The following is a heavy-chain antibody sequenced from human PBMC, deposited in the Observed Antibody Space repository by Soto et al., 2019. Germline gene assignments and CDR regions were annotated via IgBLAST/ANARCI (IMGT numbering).Heavy chain of an antibody. J-gene: IGHJ6*03. Sequence: GGSLRLSCAASGFTFSNYGMHWVRQAPGKGLEWVAVVWYDGNNKYYEDAVKDRFTISRDNSKNTVDLQMNSLRAEDTAVYYCARGQGAYYNYLYVWGKGTTVTVSS. D-gene: IGHD3-16*01. V-gene: IGHV3-33*01. CDR2: VWYDGNNK. CDR1: GFTFSNYG. CDR3: ARGQGAYYNYLYV.